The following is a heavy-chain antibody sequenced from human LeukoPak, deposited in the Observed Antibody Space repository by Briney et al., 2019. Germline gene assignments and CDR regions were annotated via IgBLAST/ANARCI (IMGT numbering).Heavy chain of an antibody. CDR1: GGSISSGSYY. J-gene: IGHJ4*02. CDR3: ARARGYYDSSGYYGGFTAIDY. D-gene: IGHD3-22*01. V-gene: IGHV4-61*02. CDR2: IYTSGST. Sequence: SQTLSLTCTVSGGSISSGSYYWSWIRQPAGKGLEWIGRIYTSGSTNNNPSLKSRVTISVDTSKNQFSLKLRSVTAADTAVYYCARARGYYDSSGYYGGFTAIDYWGQGTLVTVSS.